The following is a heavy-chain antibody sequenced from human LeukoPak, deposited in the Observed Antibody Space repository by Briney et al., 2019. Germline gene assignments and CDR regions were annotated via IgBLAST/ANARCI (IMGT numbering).Heavy chain of an antibody. V-gene: IGHV2-5*01. CDR1: GFSLSSDAVG. D-gene: IGHD2-15*01. CDR2: IYENDEK. Sequence: SGPMLVNPTQTLTLTCTFSGFSLSSDAVGVGWIRQPPGGALEWLGVIYENDEKLYSSSLQNRLSITKDTSKNQVVLTMANMDPVDTATYYCAHRHRGVASDIWGQGTMVTVSS. CDR3: AHRHRGVASDI. J-gene: IGHJ3*02.